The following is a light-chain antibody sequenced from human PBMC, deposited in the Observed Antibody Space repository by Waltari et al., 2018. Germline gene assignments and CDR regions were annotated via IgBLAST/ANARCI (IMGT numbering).Light chain of an antibody. CDR3: SSYTSSSTPVV. Sequence: QSALTQPASVSGSPGQSITISCTGSSSDVGGYNYVSWYQQHPGKAPKLMIYEVSNRPSGGSKRFAGARCGNAASLTISGLQAEDEADDYCSSYTSSSTPVVFGGGTKLTVL. CDR2: EVS. CDR1: SSDVGGYNY. J-gene: IGLJ2*01. V-gene: IGLV2-14*01.